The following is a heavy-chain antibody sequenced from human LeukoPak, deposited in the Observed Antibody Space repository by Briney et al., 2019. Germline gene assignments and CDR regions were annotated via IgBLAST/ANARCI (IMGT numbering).Heavy chain of an antibody. CDR3: ARDPDILSTMSFDP. CDR2: IIPILGIA. Sequence: ASVKVSCKASGGTFSSYAISWVRQAPGQGLEWMGRIIPILGIANYAQKFQGRVTITADKSTNTAYIEPRSVRSEATAVYYCARDPDILSTMSFDPWGQGTLVTVSS. V-gene: IGHV1-69*04. J-gene: IGHJ5*02. D-gene: IGHD5/OR15-5a*01. CDR1: GGTFSSYA.